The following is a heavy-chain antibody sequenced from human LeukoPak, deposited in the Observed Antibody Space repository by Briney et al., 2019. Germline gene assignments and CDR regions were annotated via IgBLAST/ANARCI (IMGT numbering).Heavy chain of an antibody. J-gene: IGHJ4*02. D-gene: IGHD5-12*01. Sequence: ASVKVSCKASGYTFTSYYMHWVRQAPGQGLEWMGLINPSGSSTSYAQKFQGRVTMTRDMSTSTVYMELSSLRSEDTAVYCCARDGYSGYEGGYFDYWGQGTLVTVSS. CDR3: ARDGYSGYEGGYFDY. V-gene: IGHV1-46*01. CDR1: GYTFTSYY. CDR2: INPSGSST.